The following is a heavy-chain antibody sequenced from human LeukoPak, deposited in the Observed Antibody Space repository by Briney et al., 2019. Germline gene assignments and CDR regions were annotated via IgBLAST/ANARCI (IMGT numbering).Heavy chain of an antibody. V-gene: IGHV4-61*02. CDR1: GDSISSGDYY. D-gene: IGHD6-13*01. J-gene: IGHJ5*02. Sequence: KPSQTLSLTCTVSGDSISSGDYYWSWIRQPAGKGLEWIGRISSSGSTNYNPSLKSRVTISVDTSKNQFSLKLSSVTAADTAVYYCASQYSSSKRNYLDPWGQGTLVTVSS. CDR3: ASQYSSSKRNYLDP. CDR2: ISSSGST.